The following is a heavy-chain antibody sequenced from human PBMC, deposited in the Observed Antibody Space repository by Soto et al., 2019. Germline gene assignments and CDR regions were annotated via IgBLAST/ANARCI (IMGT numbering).Heavy chain of an antibody. CDR3: GRSLYSSDY. CDR1: GYTFTSYY. D-gene: IGHD6-13*01. CDR2: INPSGGST. J-gene: IGHJ4*02. V-gene: IGHV1-46*03. Sequence: VQLVQFGAEVNEPGASVKVSCKASGYTFTSYYMHWVRQAPGQGLEWMAIINPSGGSTNYAQTFRGRVTVTRDTSTSTVYMELSSLTSEDTAVYFCGRSLYSSDYWGQGTLVTVSS.